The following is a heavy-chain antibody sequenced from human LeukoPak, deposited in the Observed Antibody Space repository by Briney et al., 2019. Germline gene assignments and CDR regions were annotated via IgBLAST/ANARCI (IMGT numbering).Heavy chain of an antibody. CDR2: IYYSGST. J-gene: IGHJ4*02. CDR1: GASISSYY. V-gene: IGHV4-59*01. Sequence: SETLSLTCTVSGASISSYYWSWIRQPPGKGLEWIGYIYYSGSTNYNPSLKSRVTISVDTSKNQFSLKLSSVTAADTAVYYCARVWVVTAMEYYFDYWGQGTLATVSS. CDR3: ARVWVVTAMEYYFDY. D-gene: IGHD2-21*02.